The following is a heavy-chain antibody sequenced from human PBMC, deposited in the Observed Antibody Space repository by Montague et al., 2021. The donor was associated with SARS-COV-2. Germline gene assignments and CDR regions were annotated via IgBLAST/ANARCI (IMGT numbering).Heavy chain of an antibody. V-gene: IGHV4-59*01. D-gene: IGHD3-16*01. CDR1: GGSISGYY. J-gene: IGHJ2*01. Sequence: SETLSLTCSVSGGSISGYYWSWIRQPPGKGLEWIGNFDHSGDTKYNPSLKSRATISVDTSKNQFALRLHSVTAADTAVYYCAREFRIELWQTNWYFGLWGRGTLVTASS. CDR3: AREFRIELWQTNWYFGL. CDR2: FDHSGDT.